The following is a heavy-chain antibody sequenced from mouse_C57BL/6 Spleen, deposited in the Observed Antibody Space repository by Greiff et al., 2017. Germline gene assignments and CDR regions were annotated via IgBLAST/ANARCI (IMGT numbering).Heavy chain of an antibody. CDR3: ARGREVTRWYAMDY. D-gene: IGHD2-2*01. CDR2: ISDGGSYT. V-gene: IGHV5-4*01. J-gene: IGHJ4*01. CDR1: GFTFTSYA. Sequence: EVQLVQSGAGLVKPGGSLKLSCAASGFTFTSYAMPWVRQTPEKRLEWVATISDGGSYTYYPDNVKGRFTISRDNAKNHLYLQMSHLQSEDTAMYYCARGREVTRWYAMDYWGQGTSVTVSS.